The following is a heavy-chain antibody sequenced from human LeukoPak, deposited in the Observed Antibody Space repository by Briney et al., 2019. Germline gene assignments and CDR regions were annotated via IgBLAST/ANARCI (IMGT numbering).Heavy chain of an antibody. V-gene: IGHV3-30-3*01. CDR3: ASPTRKPDGRNLLRFLEWLRNYYYGMDV. CDR1: GFTFSSYA. D-gene: IGHD3-3*01. J-gene: IGHJ6*02. CDR2: ISYDGSNK. Sequence: GRSLRLSCAASGFTFSSYAMHWVRQAPGKGLEWVAVISYDGSNKYYADSVKGRFTISRDNSKNTLYLQMNSLRAEDTAVYYCASPTRKPDGRNLLRFLEWLRNYYYGMDVWGQGTTVTVSS.